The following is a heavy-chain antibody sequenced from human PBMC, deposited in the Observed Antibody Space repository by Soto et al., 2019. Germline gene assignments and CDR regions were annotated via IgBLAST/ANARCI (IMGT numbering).Heavy chain of an antibody. Sequence: SETLSLTCTVSGGSISSGGYYWSWIRQHPGKGLEWIGYIYYSGSTYYNPSLKSRVTISVDTSKNQFSLKLSSVTAADTAVYYCAREESGNFPGAFDIWGQGTMVTVSS. J-gene: IGHJ3*02. D-gene: IGHD1-26*01. CDR2: IYYSGST. CDR1: GGSISSGGYY. CDR3: AREESGNFPGAFDI. V-gene: IGHV4-31*03.